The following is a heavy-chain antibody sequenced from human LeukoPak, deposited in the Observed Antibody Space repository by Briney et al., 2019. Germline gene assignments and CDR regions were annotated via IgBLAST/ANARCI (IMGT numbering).Heavy chain of an antibody. Sequence: SETLSLTCTVSGGSISSGGYYWSWIRQPPGKGLEWIGYIYHSGSTYYNPSLKSRVTISVDRSKNQFSLKLSSVTAADTAVYYCARDRLGQLGAFDYWGQGTLVTVSS. V-gene: IGHV4-30-2*01. CDR2: IYHSGST. CDR1: GGSISSGGYY. D-gene: IGHD6-6*01. J-gene: IGHJ4*02. CDR3: ARDRLGQLGAFDY.